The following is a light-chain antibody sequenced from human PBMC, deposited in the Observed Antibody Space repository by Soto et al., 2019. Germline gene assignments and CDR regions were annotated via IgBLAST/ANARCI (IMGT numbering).Light chain of an antibody. V-gene: IGLV2-14*03. CDR1: SSDVGGYNY. CDR3: SWHPTSSTGQMV. J-gene: IGLJ3*02. Sequence: QSALTQPASVSGSPGQSITISCTGTSSDVGGYNYVSWYQHHPGKAPKLMIYDVSNRPSGVSNRFSGSKSGNTTSRTLSGLFAEYEADYYYSWHPTSSTGQMVFGRGTKLTVL. CDR2: DVS.